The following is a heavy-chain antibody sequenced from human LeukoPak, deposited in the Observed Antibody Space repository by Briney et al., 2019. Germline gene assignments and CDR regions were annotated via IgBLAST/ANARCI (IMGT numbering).Heavy chain of an antibody. D-gene: IGHD5-24*01. CDR2: IFPGDSDT. Sequence: GESLKISCKGSGYSFTTYWIGWVRPMPGKGLEWMGIIFPGDSDTRYSPSFHGQVTFSADKSISTAYLQWSSLKASDTAMYYCATSRRQDAVDIWGQGTMVTVSS. V-gene: IGHV5-51*01. CDR1: GYSFTTYW. J-gene: IGHJ3*02. CDR3: ATSRRQDAVDI.